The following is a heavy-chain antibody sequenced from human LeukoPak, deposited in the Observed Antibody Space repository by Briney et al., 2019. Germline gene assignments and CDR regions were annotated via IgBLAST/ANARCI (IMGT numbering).Heavy chain of an antibody. J-gene: IGHJ4*02. CDR3: AKNSLGYCSGGSCYPPDY. Sequence: GRSLRLSCAASGFTFSSYAMHWVRQAPGKGLEWVAVISYDGSNKYYADSVKGRFTISRDNSKNTLYLQMNSLRAEDTAVYYCAKNSLGYCSGGSCYPPDYWGQGTLVTVSS. CDR2: ISYDGSNK. V-gene: IGHV3-30-3*02. D-gene: IGHD2-15*01. CDR1: GFTFSSYA.